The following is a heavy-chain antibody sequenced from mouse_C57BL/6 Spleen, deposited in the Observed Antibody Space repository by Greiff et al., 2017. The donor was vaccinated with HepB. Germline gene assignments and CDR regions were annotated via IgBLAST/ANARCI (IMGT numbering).Heavy chain of an antibody. CDR1: GYTFTSYW. Sequence: QVQLQQPGAELVRPGSSVKLSCKASGYTFTSYWMDWVKQRPGQGLEWIGNIYPSDSDTHYNQKFKDKATLTVDKSSSTAYMQHSSLTSEDSAVYYCAVSYYGSSYAPYAIDYWGQGTSVTVSS. CDR3: AVSYYGSSYAPYAIDY. V-gene: IGHV1-61*01. J-gene: IGHJ4*01. D-gene: IGHD1-1*01. CDR2: IYPSDSDT.